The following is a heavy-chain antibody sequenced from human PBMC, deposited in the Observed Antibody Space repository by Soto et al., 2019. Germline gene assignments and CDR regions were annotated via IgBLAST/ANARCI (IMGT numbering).Heavy chain of an antibody. J-gene: IGHJ3*02. CDR3: ARIIIDYYDSSAPDAFDI. CDR2: IDWDDDK. CDR1: GFSLSTSGVG. Sequence: SGPTLVNPTQTLTLTCTFSGFSLSTSGVGVSWIRQPPGKALEWLALIDWDDDKYYSTSLKTRLTISKDTSKNQVVLTMTNMDPVDTATYYCARIIIDYYDSSAPDAFDIWGQGTMVTVS. V-gene: IGHV2-70*01. D-gene: IGHD3-22*01.